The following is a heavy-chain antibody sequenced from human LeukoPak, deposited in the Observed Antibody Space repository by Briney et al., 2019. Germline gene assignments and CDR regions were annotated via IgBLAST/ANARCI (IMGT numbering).Heavy chain of an antibody. Sequence: SETLSLTCTVSGGSISSSSSYWGWIRQPPGKGLEWIGSMVYSGNTYHNPSLKSRVTISVDTSKNQFSLKLSSVTAADTAVNYCARHGICSSTSCYRWFDPWGQGTLVTVSS. D-gene: IGHD2-2*01. V-gene: IGHV4-39*01. J-gene: IGHJ5*02. CDR2: MVYSGNT. CDR3: ARHGICSSTSCYRWFDP. CDR1: GGSISSSSSY.